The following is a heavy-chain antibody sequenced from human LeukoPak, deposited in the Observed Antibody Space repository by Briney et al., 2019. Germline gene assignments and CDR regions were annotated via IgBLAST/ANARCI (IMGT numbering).Heavy chain of an antibody. CDR3: AKAPTGEHDHY. CDR2: ISYDRINK. Sequence: CMTPSWPPFAPTLTRDCTDRVRHAPGKVLEWVAVISYDRINKYYADSVKGRFTISRDNSKNTLYLQMNSLRAEDTAVYYCAKAPTGEHDHYWGQGTLVTVSS. V-gene: IGHV3-30*18. D-gene: IGHD4-17*01. J-gene: IGHJ4*02. CDR1: APTLTRDC.